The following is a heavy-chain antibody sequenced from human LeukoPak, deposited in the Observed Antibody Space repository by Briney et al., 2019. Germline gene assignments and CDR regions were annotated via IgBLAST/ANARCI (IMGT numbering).Heavy chain of an antibody. CDR2: IWYDGSNK. D-gene: IGHD2-2*01. CDR3: ARQIVVVPADHFDY. V-gene: IGHV3-33*01. CDR1: GFTFSSYS. J-gene: IGHJ4*02. Sequence: PGGSLRLSCAASGFTFSSYSMHWVRQAPGKGLEWVAVIWYDGSNKYYADSVKGRFTISRDNSKNSLYLQMNSLRAEDTAVYYCARQIVVVPADHFDYWGQGTLVTVSS.